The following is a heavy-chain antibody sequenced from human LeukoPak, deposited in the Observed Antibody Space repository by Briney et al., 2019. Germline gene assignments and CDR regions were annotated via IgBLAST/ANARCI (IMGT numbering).Heavy chain of an antibody. CDR3: GSRPAPIHY. CDR1: GYSISSGYF. CDR2: MYHTGST. V-gene: IGHV4-38-2*01. D-gene: IGHD5-24*01. Sequence: PSETLSLTCAVSGYSISSGYFWGWIRQPPGKGLEWIGSMYHTGSTYYNPSLESRVTILRDTSKNHFSLKLTRVTLADTAVYYCGSRPAPIHYWGQGNLVSVSS. J-gene: IGHJ4*02.